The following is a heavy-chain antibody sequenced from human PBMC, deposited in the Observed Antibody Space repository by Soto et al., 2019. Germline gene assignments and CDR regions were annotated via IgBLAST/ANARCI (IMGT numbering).Heavy chain of an antibody. V-gene: IGHV4-61*01. D-gene: IGHD6-13*01. Sequence: QVQLQESGPRLVKPSETLSLTCTVSGGSVSSGNYYWSWIRQPPGKGLEWIGYVYYSGHTNYNPSLKSRVTLSVDTSKNQVSLRLNSVTAADTAVYYCARTRNSSGWSRFDPWGQGTLVTVSS. CDR2: VYYSGHT. CDR1: GGSVSSGNYY. J-gene: IGHJ5*02. CDR3: ARTRNSSGWSRFDP.